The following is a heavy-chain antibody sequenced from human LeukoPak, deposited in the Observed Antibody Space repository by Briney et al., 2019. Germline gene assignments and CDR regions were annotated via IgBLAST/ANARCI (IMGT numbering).Heavy chain of an antibody. V-gene: IGHV3-33*01. CDR2: IWYDGSNK. Sequence: GGSLRLSCAASGFTFSSYGMHWVRQAPGKGLEWVAVIWYDGSNKYYADSVKGRFTISRDNSKNTLYLQMNSLRAEDTAAYYCAREAPLLWFGEFDYYYYGMDVWGKGTTVTVSS. J-gene: IGHJ6*04. CDR3: AREAPLLWFGEFDYYYYGMDV. CDR1: GFTFSSYG. D-gene: IGHD3-10*01.